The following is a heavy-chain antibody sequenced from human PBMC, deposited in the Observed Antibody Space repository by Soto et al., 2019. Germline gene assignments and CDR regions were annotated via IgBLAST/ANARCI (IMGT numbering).Heavy chain of an antibody. CDR3: ARDHDFWSGSVFDP. V-gene: IGHV7-4-1*01. CDR1: GYTFPSYA. Sequence: ASVKVSCKASGYTFPSYAMNWVRQAPGQGLEWMGWINTNTGNPTYAQGFTGRFVFSLDTSVSTAYLQICSLKAEDTAVYYCARDHDFWSGSVFDPWGQGTLVTVSS. J-gene: IGHJ5*02. CDR2: INTNTGNP. D-gene: IGHD3-3*01.